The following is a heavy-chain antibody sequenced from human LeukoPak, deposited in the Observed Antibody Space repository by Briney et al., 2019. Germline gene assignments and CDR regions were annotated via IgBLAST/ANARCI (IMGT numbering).Heavy chain of an antibody. CDR2: IYYSGST. Sequence: SETLSLTCSVSNDSISSSRYFWGWIRQPPGKGLEWIGYIYYSGSTNYHPSLKSRVTISVDTSKNQFSLKLSSVTAADTAVYYCARERVNSSSWRHYYYYYMDVWGKGTTVTVSS. CDR3: ARERVNSSSWRHYYYYYMDV. D-gene: IGHD6-13*01. J-gene: IGHJ6*03. CDR1: NDSISSSRYF. V-gene: IGHV4-61*01.